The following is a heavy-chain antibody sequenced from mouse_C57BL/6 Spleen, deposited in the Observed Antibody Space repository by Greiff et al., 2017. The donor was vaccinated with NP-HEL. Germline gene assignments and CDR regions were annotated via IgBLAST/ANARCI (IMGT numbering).Heavy chain of an antibody. CDR3: ARGNYAYFDY. J-gene: IGHJ2*01. V-gene: IGHV5-16*01. D-gene: IGHD2-1*01. Sequence: EVQRVESEGGLVQPGSSMKLSCTASGFTFSDYYMAWVRQVPEKGLEWVANINYDGSSTYYLDSLKSRFIISRDNAKNILYLQMSSLKSEDTATYYCARGNYAYFDYWGQGTTLTVSS. CDR1: GFTFSDYY. CDR2: INYDGSST.